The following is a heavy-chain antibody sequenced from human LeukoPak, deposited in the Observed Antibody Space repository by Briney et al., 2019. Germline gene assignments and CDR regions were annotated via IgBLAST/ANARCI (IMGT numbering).Heavy chain of an antibody. Sequence: SETLSLTCAVYGGSLSGYYWSWIRQPPGKGLEWIGEINHSGSTNYNPSLKSRVTISVDTSKNQFSLKLSSVTAADTAVYYCARGGPGGMDVWGKGTTVTVSS. CDR3: ARGGPGGMDV. CDR2: INHSGST. CDR1: GGSLSGYY. V-gene: IGHV4-34*01. J-gene: IGHJ6*04.